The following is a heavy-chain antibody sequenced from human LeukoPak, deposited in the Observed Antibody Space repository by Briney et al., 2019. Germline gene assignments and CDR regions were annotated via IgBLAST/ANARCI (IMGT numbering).Heavy chain of an antibody. J-gene: IGHJ4*02. D-gene: IGHD2-21*02. Sequence: GGSLRLSCAASGFTFSSYSMNWVRQAPGKGLEWVSSVSSSSSYIYYADSVKGRFTISRDNAKNSLYLQMNSLRAEDTAVYYCARDVVTTGAYYFDYWGQGTLVTVSS. CDR2: VSSSSSYI. CDR1: GFTFSSYS. CDR3: ARDVVTTGAYYFDY. V-gene: IGHV3-21*01.